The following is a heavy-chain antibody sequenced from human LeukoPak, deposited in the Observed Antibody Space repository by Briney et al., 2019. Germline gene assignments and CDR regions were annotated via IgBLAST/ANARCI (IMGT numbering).Heavy chain of an antibody. CDR2: IGPNSRYI. V-gene: IGHV3-21*05. D-gene: IGHD3-9*01. CDR3: VRDHDWAFDH. CDR1: GFTLSSFS. J-gene: IGHJ4*01. Sequence: GGSLRLSCAASGFTLSSFSMNWVRQAPGKGLEWVSHIGPNSRYISYADSVQGRSTISRDSAKNSLYLQMSSLRAEDTAVYYCVRDHDWAFDHWGQGTPVTVSS.